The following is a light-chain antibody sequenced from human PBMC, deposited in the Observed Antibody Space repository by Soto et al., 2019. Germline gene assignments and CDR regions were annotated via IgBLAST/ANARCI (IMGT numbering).Light chain of an antibody. J-gene: IGLJ1*01. CDR1: SSNIGGNS. Sequence: QSVLTQPPSVSAAPGQKVTISCSGSSSNIGGNSVSWYQQLPGTAPKLLIYYDNKRPSGIPDRFSGSKSGTSATLGITGFQTGDEADYYCGSWDSSLSAYVFGTGAKGTVL. V-gene: IGLV1-51*01. CDR2: YDN. CDR3: GSWDSSLSAYV.